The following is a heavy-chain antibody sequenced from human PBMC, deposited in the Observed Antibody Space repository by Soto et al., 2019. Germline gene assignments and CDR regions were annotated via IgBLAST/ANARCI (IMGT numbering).Heavy chain of an antibody. CDR2: ISWDGGST. Sequence: GGSLRLSCAASGFTFDDYTMHWVRQAPGKGLEWVSLISWDGGSTYYADSVKSRFTISRDNSKNSLYLQMNSLRTEDTALYYCAKDMVRVDMAVDHYYVMAVRAQGTTVTVSS. CDR3: AKDMVRVDMAVDHYYVMAV. V-gene: IGHV3-43*01. J-gene: IGHJ6*02. D-gene: IGHD3-10*01. CDR1: GFTFDDYT.